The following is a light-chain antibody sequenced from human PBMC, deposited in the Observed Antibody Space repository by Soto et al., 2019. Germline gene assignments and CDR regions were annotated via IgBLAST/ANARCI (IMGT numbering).Light chain of an antibody. J-gene: IGKJ4*01. CDR1: QGINNW. V-gene: IGKV1-12*01. Sequence: DIQMTQSPSSVSASVGDTVSITCRASQGINNWLAWYQQKPGKAPQVLIYAASSLQSGVPSRFSGSGFGTDFTLTITSLQPEDFATYFCLQANNFPLTFGGGTKIEIK. CDR2: AAS. CDR3: LQANNFPLT.